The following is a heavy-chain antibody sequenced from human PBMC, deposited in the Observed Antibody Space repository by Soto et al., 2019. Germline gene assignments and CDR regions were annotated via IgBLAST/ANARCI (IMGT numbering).Heavy chain of an antibody. Sequence: GESLKISCKGSGYSFTSYWIGWVRQMPGKGLEWMGIIYPGDSDTRYSPSFQGQVTISADKSIGTAYLQWSSLKASDTAMYYCARQGFWSGSGYYYGMDVWGQGTTVTVSS. CDR2: IYPGDSDT. CDR1: GYSFTSYW. D-gene: IGHD3-3*01. CDR3: ARQGFWSGSGYYYGMDV. J-gene: IGHJ6*02. V-gene: IGHV5-51*01.